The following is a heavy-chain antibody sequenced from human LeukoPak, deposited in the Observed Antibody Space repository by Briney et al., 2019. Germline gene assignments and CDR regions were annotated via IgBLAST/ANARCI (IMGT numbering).Heavy chain of an antibody. CDR2: IYTSGST. CDR3: ARDRKDCSSTSCYSIPAFDI. V-gene: IGHV4-4*07. CDR1: GGSISSYY. Sequence: PSETLSLTCTVSGGSISSYYWSWIRQPAGKGLEWIGRIYTSGSTNYNPSLKSRVTMSVDTSKNQFSLKLSSVTAADTAVYYCARDRKDCSSTSCYSIPAFDIWGQGTMVTVSS. D-gene: IGHD2-2*01. J-gene: IGHJ3*02.